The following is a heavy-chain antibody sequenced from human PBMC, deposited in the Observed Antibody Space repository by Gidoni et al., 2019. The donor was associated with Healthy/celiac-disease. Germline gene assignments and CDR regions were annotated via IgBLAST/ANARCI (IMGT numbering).Heavy chain of an antibody. Sequence: EVQLVGSGRGWVQPGWSRGLSCSASGFTFSSCAMHWVGQAPGQGLEYVSAISSNGGSTYYADSVKGRFTISRANSKNTLYLQMSSLRAEDTAVYYCVNPLAPGWFDPWGQGTLVTVSS. CDR3: VNPLAPGWFDP. CDR2: ISSNGGST. V-gene: IGHV3-64D*06. J-gene: IGHJ5*02. CDR1: GFTFSSCA.